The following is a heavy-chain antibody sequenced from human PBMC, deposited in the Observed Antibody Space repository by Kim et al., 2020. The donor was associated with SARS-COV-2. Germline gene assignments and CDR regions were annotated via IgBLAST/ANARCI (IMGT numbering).Heavy chain of an antibody. CDR3: ARKMWDGMDV. CDR1: GVSVISTNW. D-gene: IGHD1-26*01. J-gene: IGHJ6*02. CDR2: IYHSGGT. Sequence: SETLSLTCAVSGVSVISTNWWSWVRQTPGKGLEWIGEIYHSGGTNYNPSLKSRVTISVDKSKNQLSLNLTSVTAADTAVYYCARKMWDGMDVWGQGTTVTVS. V-gene: IGHV4-4*02.